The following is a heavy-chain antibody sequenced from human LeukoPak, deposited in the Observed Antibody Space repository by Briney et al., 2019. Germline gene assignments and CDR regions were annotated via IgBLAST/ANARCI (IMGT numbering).Heavy chain of an antibody. D-gene: IGHD1-26*01. V-gene: IGHV3-15*01. CDR2: IRSETDGGAT. Sequence: GGSLRLSCAASGFTFANAWIAWVRQVPGKGLEWLGRIRSETDGGATTYAPPVRDRFTISRDDSQNIPYLEVNNLKTEDTGIYFCTTDRLWAAHWGQGTLVTVSS. CDR3: TTDRLWAAH. CDR1: GFTFANAW. J-gene: IGHJ4*02.